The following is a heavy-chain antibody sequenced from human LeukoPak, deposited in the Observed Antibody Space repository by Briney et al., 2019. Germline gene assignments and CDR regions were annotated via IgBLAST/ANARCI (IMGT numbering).Heavy chain of an antibody. CDR2: ITTSGSTI. CDR1: GFTFGDYY. Sequence: GGSLRLSCAASGFTFGDYYMSWIRQAPGKGLEWVSYITTSGSTIYYADSVKGRFTISRDNAKNSLYLQMNSLRAEDTAVYYCARGRYCSGGTCYSGAGGFDYWGQGTLVTVSS. V-gene: IGHV3-11*01. J-gene: IGHJ4*02. D-gene: IGHD2-15*01. CDR3: ARGRYCSGGTCYSGAGGFDY.